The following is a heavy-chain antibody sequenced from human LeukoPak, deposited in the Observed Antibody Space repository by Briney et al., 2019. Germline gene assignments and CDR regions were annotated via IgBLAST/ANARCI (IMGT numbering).Heavy chain of an antibody. J-gene: IGHJ6*02. CDR2: ISYDGSNK. V-gene: IGHV3-30*18. D-gene: IGHD3-22*01. CDR3: AKDHAGYYDSSGLAYYYYGMDV. Sequence: GGSLRLSCAASGFTFSGYAMSWVRQAPGKGLEWVAVISYDGSNKYYADSVKGRFTISRDNSKNTLYLQMNSLRAEDTAVYYCAKDHAGYYDSSGLAYYYYGMDVWGQGTTVTVSS. CDR1: GFTFSGYA.